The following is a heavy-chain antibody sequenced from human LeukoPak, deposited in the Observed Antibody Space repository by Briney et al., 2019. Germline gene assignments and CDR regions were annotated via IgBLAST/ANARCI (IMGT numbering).Heavy chain of an antibody. Sequence: PLETLSLTCTVSGGSISSYYWSWIRQPPGKGLEWIGYIYTSGSTNYNPSLKSRVTISVDTSKNQFSLKLSSVTAADTAVYYCARTIAAHFYFDYWGQGTLVTVSS. V-gene: IGHV4-4*09. CDR2: IYTSGST. J-gene: IGHJ4*02. CDR3: ARTIAAHFYFDY. CDR1: GGSISSYY. D-gene: IGHD6-6*01.